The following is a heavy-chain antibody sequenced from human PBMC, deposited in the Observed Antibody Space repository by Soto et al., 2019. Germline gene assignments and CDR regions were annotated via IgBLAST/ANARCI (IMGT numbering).Heavy chain of an antibody. D-gene: IGHD6-13*01. CDR3: ARGVAAAAITRHALIDNWFDP. CDR1: GFTFSSYG. J-gene: IGHJ5*02. V-gene: IGHV3-33*01. CDR2: IWYDGSNK. Sequence: GGSLRLSCAASGFTFSSYGMHWVRQAPGKGLEWVAVIWYDGSNKYYADSVKGRFTISRDNSKNTLYLQMNSLRAEDTAVYYCARGVAAAAITRHALIDNWFDPWGQGTLVTVSS.